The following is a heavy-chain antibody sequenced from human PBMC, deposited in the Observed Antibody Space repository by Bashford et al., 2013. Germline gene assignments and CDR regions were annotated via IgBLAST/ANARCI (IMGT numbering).Heavy chain of an antibody. Sequence: ASVKVSCKASGYPFTSYDISWVRQAPGQGLEWMGWISTYSGNTNYAQNLQGRVTMTTDTSTSTAYMELRSLRSDDTAVYYCAREGGGSDTPEGLFYYYYGMDVWGPGTTVTVSS. J-gene: IGHJ6*02. D-gene: IGHD1-14*01. V-gene: IGHV1-18*01. CDR2: ISTYSGNT. CDR1: GYPFTSYD. CDR3: AREGGGSDTPEGLFYYYYGMDV.